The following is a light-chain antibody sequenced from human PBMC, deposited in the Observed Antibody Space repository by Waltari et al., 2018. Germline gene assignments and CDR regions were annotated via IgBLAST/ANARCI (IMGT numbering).Light chain of an antibody. CDR2: DAT. J-gene: IGKJ4*01. CDR3: QQYDFYSLT. CDR1: HTINNY. Sequence: DIQLTQSPSTLSASEGDRATITCRASHTINNYLAWYQQKPEKAPKLVIYDATSLESGVPSRFSGSGSGTEFTLTISSLQPDDFATYYCQQYDFYSLTFGGGTRVEIK. V-gene: IGKV1-5*01.